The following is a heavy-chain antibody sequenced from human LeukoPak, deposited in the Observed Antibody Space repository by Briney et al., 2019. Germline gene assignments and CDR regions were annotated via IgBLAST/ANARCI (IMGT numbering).Heavy chain of an antibody. CDR2: IKEDGSDT. D-gene: IGHD3-10*01. CDR1: GFSFSTYW. V-gene: IGHV3-7*01. J-gene: IGHJ4*02. CDR3: AKNGAHFDY. Sequence: GGSLRLSCAASGFSFSTYWMSWVRQAPGKGLEWVANIKEDGSDTYYVDSVKGRFTISRDNAKDSLFLQMNSLRADDTAVYYWAKNGAHFDYWGQGPLVTVSS.